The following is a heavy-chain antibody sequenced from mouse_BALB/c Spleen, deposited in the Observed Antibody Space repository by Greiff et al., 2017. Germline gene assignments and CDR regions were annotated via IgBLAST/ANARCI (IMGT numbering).Heavy chain of an antibody. CDR2: ISYSGST. CDR3: AREGGNYAFAY. Sequence: DVKLQESGPGLVKPSQSLSLTCTVTGYSITSDYAWNWIRQFPGNKLEWMGYISYSGSTSYNPSLKSRISITRDTSKNLFFLQLNSVTTEDTATYYCAREGGNYAFAYWGQGTLVTVSA. D-gene: IGHD2-1*01. J-gene: IGHJ3*01. V-gene: IGHV3-2*02. CDR1: GYSITSDYA.